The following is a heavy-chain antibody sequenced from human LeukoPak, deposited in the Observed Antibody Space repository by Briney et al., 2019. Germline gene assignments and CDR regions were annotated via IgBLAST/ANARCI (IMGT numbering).Heavy chain of an antibody. CDR2: IYYSGST. CDR3: ARGGSSWQNDY. CDR1: GGSISSSSYY. Sequence: SETLSLTCTVSGGSISSSSYYWGWIRQPPGKGLEWIGSIYYSGSTYYNPSLKSRVTISVDRSKNQFSLKLSSVTAADTAVYYCARGGSSWQNDYWGQGTLVTVSS. D-gene: IGHD6-13*01. J-gene: IGHJ4*02. V-gene: IGHV4-39*07.